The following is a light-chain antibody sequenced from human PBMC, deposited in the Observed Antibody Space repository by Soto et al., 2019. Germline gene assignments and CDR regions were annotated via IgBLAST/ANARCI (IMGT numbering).Light chain of an antibody. CDR3: QRYKSAST. CDR1: QDISNY. Sequence: DIQMTQSPSSLSASVGDSVTITCRASQDISNYLAWYQQRPGKVPQLLIYAASTLQSGVPSRFSGRGSGTDFTLTISSLQLEDAAIYYCQRYKSASTFGQGTRLEI. CDR2: AAS. J-gene: IGKJ5*01. V-gene: IGKV1-27*01.